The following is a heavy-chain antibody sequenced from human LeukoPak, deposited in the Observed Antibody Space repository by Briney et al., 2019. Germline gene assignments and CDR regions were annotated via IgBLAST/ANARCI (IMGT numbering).Heavy chain of an antibody. CDR2: ISYDGTNK. Sequence: GGSLRLSCAASGFTFSSYGMHWVRQAPGKGLEWVAVISYDGTNKYYADSVKGRFTISRDNSKNTLYLQMNSLRAEDTAVYYCAKDRFTVKGYFDYWGRGTLVTVSS. J-gene: IGHJ4*02. CDR3: AKDRFTVKGYFDY. D-gene: IGHD4-17*01. V-gene: IGHV3-30*18. CDR1: GFTFSSYG.